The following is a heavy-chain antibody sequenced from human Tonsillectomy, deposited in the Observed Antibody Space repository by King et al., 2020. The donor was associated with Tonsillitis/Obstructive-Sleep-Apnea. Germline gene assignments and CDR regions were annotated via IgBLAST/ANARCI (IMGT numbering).Heavy chain of an antibody. Sequence: VQLRQWGAGLLKPSETLSLTCAVYGGSFSGYYWTWIRQPPGKGLEWIGEINHSGSTNYNPSLKSRVTISVDTSKNQFSLKLSSLTAADTAVYYCVRVQVSSQYWGQGTLVTVSS. D-gene: IGHD3-16*02. CDR2: INHSGST. CDR3: VRVQVSSQY. J-gene: IGHJ4*02. CDR1: GGSFSGYY. V-gene: IGHV4-34*01.